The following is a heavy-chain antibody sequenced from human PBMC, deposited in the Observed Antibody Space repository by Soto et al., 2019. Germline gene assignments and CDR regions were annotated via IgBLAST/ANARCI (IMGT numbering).Heavy chain of an antibody. Sequence: GGSLRLSCAASGFSFNDHAIHWVRQAPGRGLEWVALISYDGSNKYFADSVKGRFTISRDNSKNTLSLHMNSLRSEDTAVYYCARQGIGARKVHYRNLDVWGQGTPVTVSS. CDR2: ISYDGSNK. CDR3: ARQGIGARKVHYRNLDV. J-gene: IGHJ6*02. CDR1: GFSFNDHA. D-gene: IGHD4-4*01. V-gene: IGHV3-30-3*01.